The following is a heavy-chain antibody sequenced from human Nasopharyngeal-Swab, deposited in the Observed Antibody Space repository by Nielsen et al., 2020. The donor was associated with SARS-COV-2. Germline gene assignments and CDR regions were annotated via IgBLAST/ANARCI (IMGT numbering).Heavy chain of an antibody. CDR1: GLTFSSYG. Sequence: GESLKISCAASGLTFSSYGMHWVRQAPGKGLEWVAVIWYDGSNKYYADSVKGRFTISRDNSKNTLYLQMNSLRAEDTAVYYCARDGQLAFDYWGQGTLVTVSS. J-gene: IGHJ4*02. D-gene: IGHD6-6*01. CDR3: ARDGQLAFDY. CDR2: IWYDGSNK. V-gene: IGHV3-33*01.